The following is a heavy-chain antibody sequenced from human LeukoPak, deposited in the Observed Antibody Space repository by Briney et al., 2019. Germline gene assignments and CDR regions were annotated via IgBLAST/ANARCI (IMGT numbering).Heavy chain of an antibody. CDR3: AAASIWSGELGLNY. Sequence: SVKVSCKASGFTFPSSAMQWVRQARGQRLEWIGWIVVGSGNTNYAQKFQERVTITRDMSTSTAYMELSSLRSEDTAVYYCAAASIWSGELGLNYWGQGTLVSVSS. V-gene: IGHV1-58*02. CDR2: IVVGSGNT. J-gene: IGHJ4*02. D-gene: IGHD3-10*01. CDR1: GFTFPSSA.